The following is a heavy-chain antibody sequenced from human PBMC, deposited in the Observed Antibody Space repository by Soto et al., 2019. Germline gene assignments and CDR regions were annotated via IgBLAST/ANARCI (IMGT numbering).Heavy chain of an antibody. CDR3: AKDMSKEWLVRDFDY. CDR1: GFTFSSYG. CDR2: IWYDGSNK. J-gene: IGHJ4*02. V-gene: IGHV3-33*03. Sequence: QVQLVESGGGVVQPGRSLRLSCAASGFTFSSYGMHWVRQAPGKGLEWVAVIWYDGSNKYYADSVKGRFTISRDNAKNSLYLQMNSLRAEDTALYYCAKDMSKEWLVRDFDYWGQGTLVTVSS. D-gene: IGHD6-19*01.